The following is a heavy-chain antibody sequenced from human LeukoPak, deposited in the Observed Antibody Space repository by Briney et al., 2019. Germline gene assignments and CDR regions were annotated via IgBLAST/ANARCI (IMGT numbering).Heavy chain of an antibody. D-gene: IGHD6-19*01. CDR2: ISAYNGNT. CDR3: ARRAVAASDDAFDI. J-gene: IGHJ3*02. CDR1: GYTFTSYG. Sequence: ASVKVSCKASGYTFTSYGISWVRQAPGQGLEWMGWISAYNGNTHYAQKLQGRVTMTTDTSTSTAYMELSSLRSEDTAVYYCARRAVAASDDAFDIWGQGTMVTVSS. V-gene: IGHV1-18*01.